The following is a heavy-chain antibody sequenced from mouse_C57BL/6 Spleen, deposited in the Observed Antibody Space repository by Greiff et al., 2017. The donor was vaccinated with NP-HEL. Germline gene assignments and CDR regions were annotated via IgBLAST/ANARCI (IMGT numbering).Heavy chain of an antibody. CDR1: GYTFTSYW. CDR2: IDPSDSET. V-gene: IGHV1-52*01. D-gene: IGHD1-1*01. CDR3: ASGTDYYGSRVAY. Sequence: VQLQQPGAELVRPGSSVKLSCKASGYTFTSYWMHWVKQRPIQGLEWIGNIDPSDSETHYNQKFKDKATLTVDKSSSTAYMQLSSLTSEDSAVYYCASGTDYYGSRVAYWGQGTLVTVSS. J-gene: IGHJ3*01.